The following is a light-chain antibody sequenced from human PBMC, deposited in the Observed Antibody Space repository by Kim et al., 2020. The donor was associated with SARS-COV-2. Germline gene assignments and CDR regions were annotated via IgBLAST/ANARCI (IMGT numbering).Light chain of an antibody. CDR1: SSDVGGYNS. CDR3: TSYTRSITYV. Sequence: GQSITISCTGSSSDVGGYNSVSWYQQHPGKAPKLMIYGVTKRPSGVSNRFSGSKPGDTASLTISGLQAEDEADYYCTSYTRSITYVFGTGTKVTVL. V-gene: IGLV2-14*03. J-gene: IGLJ1*01. CDR2: GVT.